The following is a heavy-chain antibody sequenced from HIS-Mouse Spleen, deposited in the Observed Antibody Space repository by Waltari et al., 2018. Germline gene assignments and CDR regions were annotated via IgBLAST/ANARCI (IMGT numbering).Heavy chain of an antibody. D-gene: IGHD3-10*01. CDR1: GFTFSSYW. CDR2: IKQDGSEK. CDR3: AREGVRGVMLYYYYYGMDV. Sequence: EVQLVESGGGLVQPGGSLRLSCAASGFTFSSYWMSWFRRAPGKGLEWVANIKQDGSEKYYVDSVKGRFTISRDNAKNSLYLQMNSLRAEDTAVYYCAREGVRGVMLYYYYYGMDVWGQGTTVTVSS. V-gene: IGHV3-7*01. J-gene: IGHJ6*02.